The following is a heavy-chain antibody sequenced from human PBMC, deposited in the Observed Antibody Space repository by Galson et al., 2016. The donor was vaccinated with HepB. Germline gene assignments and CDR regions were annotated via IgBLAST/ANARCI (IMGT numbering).Heavy chain of an antibody. CDR2: VSGSSDTL. V-gene: IGHV3-48*01. J-gene: IGHJ2*01. Sequence: SLRLSCAASGFPFNTYTMNWVRQAPGKGLEWLSCVSGSSDTLHYADSVKGRFTISRDNAKNSLFLQMKSLRVEDTALHYCARDMGNYDDWYFDLWGRGTLVTVAS. CDR1: GFPFNTYT. D-gene: IGHD5-12*01. CDR3: ARDMGNYDDWYFDL.